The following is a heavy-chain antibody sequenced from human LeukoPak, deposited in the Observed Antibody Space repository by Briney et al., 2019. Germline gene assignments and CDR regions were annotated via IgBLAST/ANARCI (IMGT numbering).Heavy chain of an antibody. J-gene: IGHJ4*02. CDR1: GYTFTYYG. V-gene: IGHV1-18*04. CDR3: ARDKSPIRSRSGSESSPLDD. Sequence: GVSVKVSCTTSGYTFTYYGINWVRQAPGQGLEWMGWISGYNGNTKYAQKFQGRVTMTTDTFTNTAYMELRSLRSDDTAMYYCARDKSPIRSRSGSESSPLDDWGQGTLDFVSS. D-gene: IGHD6-19*01. CDR2: ISGYNGNT.